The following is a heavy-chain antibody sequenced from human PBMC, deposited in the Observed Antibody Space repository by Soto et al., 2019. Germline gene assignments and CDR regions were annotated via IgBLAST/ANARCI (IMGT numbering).Heavy chain of an antibody. CDR3: ARGDYGDGYYYYGMDV. CDR2: ISYSGST. V-gene: IGHV4-59*08. Sequence: SETLSLTCTVSGGSISSYYWSWIRQPPGKGLEWIGYISYSGSTNYNPSLKSRVTMSVDTSKNQFSLKLSSVTAADTAVYYCARGDYGDGYYYYGMDVWGQGTTVTVSS. CDR1: GGSISSYY. J-gene: IGHJ6*02. D-gene: IGHD4-17*01.